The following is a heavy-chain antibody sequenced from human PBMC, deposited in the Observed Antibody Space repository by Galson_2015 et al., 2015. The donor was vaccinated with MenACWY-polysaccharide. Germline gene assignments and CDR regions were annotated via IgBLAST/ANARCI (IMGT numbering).Heavy chain of an antibody. CDR2: IKQDGSEK. CDR3: ASQTWTGYFDY. Sequence: LRLSCAASGFTFSDYWMSWVRQAPGKGLEWVANIKQDGSEKYYVDSVKGRFTISRDNAKTSLYLQMNSLRAEDTAMYYCASQTWTGYFDYWGQGILVTVSS. D-gene: IGHD3-10*01. V-gene: IGHV3-7*03. J-gene: IGHJ4*02. CDR1: GFTFSDYW.